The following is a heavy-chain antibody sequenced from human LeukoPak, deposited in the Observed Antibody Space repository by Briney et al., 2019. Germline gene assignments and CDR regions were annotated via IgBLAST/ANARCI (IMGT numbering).Heavy chain of an antibody. CDR3: ARDGAPYSSSSASDY. J-gene: IGHJ4*02. CDR1: GYTFTSYA. V-gene: IGHV1-3*01. Sequence: ASVNVSCKASGYTFTSYAMHWVRQAPGQRLEWMGWINAGNGNTKYSQEFQGRVTITRDTSASTAYMELSSLRSEDTAVYYCARDGAPYSSSSASDYWGQGTLVTVSS. D-gene: IGHD6-6*01. CDR2: INAGNGNT.